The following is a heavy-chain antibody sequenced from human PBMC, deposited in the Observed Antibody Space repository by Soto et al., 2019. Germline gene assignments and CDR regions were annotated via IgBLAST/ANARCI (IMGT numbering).Heavy chain of an antibody. CDR3: ARELDGIDV. J-gene: IGHJ6*02. CDR2: ITSSGSDT. CDR1: GLTFSDYY. V-gene: IGHV3-11*05. Sequence: QVQLVESGGGLVKPGWSLRLSCAASGLTFSDYYRSWIRQAPGKGLAWVSYITSSGSDTNYPDSVQGRFSISRDEAKNSLYLQMNSLRAEDTAVYYCARELDGIDVWGQGPTVTVSS.